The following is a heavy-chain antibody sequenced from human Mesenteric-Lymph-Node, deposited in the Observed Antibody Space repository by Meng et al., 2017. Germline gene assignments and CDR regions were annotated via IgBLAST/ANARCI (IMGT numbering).Heavy chain of an antibody. J-gene: IGHJ6*02. Sequence: ASVKVSCKASGYTFTSYYMHWVRQAPGQGLEWMGIINPSGGSTSYAQKFQGRVTMTRDTSTSTAYMELSRLRSDDTAVYYCARKLSNYFSTGMDVWGQGTTVTVSS. D-gene: IGHD4-11*01. CDR1: GYTFTSYY. V-gene: IGHV1-46*01. CDR3: ARKLSNYFSTGMDV. CDR2: INPSGGST.